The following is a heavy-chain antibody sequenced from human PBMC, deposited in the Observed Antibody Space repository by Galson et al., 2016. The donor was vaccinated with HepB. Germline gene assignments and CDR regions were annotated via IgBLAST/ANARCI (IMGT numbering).Heavy chain of an antibody. V-gene: IGHV3-30*18. D-gene: IGHD1-1*01. CDR1: GFTFSSYG. Sequence: LRLSCAAYGFTFSSYGMHWVRQALGKGLEWVAVISYDGSDKYYADSVKGRFTISRDNSKNTLYLQMSSLRAEDTAVYYCAKDVWRGSGTDYYGMDVWGQGTTVTVSS. J-gene: IGHJ6*02. CDR3: AKDVWRGSGTDYYGMDV. CDR2: ISYDGSDK.